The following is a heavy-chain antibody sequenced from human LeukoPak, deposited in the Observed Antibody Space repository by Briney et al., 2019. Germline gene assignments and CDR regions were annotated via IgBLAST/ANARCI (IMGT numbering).Heavy chain of an antibody. Sequence: GGSLRLSCAASGFTFSSNAMTWVRQAPGQGLEWVSSISETSSHTFYADSVKGRFTISRDNTKNTLFLQMNSLRVEDTAMYYCAKDWVAGYYYDSSGYLDYWGQGTLVTVSS. V-gene: IGHV3-23*01. D-gene: IGHD3-22*01. CDR1: GFTFSSNA. CDR2: ISETSSHT. CDR3: AKDWVAGYYYDSSGYLDY. J-gene: IGHJ4*02.